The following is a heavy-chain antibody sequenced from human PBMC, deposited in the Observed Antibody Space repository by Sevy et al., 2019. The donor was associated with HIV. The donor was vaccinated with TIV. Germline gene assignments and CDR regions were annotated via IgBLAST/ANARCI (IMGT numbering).Heavy chain of an antibody. Sequence: ASVKVSCKASGGTFSSYAISWVRQAPGQGLEWMGGIIPIFGTANYAQKFQGRVTITADKSTSTAYMELGSLRSEDTAVYYCASYLVVVAATKAFDIWGQGTMVTVSS. CDR2: IIPIFGTA. D-gene: IGHD2-15*01. CDR3: ASYLVVVAATKAFDI. J-gene: IGHJ3*02. V-gene: IGHV1-69*06. CDR1: GGTFSSYA.